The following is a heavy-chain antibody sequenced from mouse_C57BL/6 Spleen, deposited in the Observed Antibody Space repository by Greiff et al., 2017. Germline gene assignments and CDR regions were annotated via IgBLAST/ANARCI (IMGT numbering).Heavy chain of an antibody. J-gene: IGHJ2*01. D-gene: IGHD4-1*01. V-gene: IGHV5-16*01. CDR2: INYDGSST. Sequence: EVLLVESEGGLVQPGSSMKLSCTASGFTFSDYYMAWVRQVPEKGLEWVANINYDGSSTYYLDSLKSRFIISRDNAKNILYLQMSSLKSEDTATYYCARERTGTYYFDDWGQGTTLTVSS. CDR1: GFTFSDYY. CDR3: ARERTGTYYFDD.